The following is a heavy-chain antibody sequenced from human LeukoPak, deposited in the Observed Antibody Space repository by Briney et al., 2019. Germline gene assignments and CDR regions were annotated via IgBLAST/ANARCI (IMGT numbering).Heavy chain of an antibody. CDR1: GFTFSSYA. CDR3: TSSSSWLPFDY. Sequence: VQPGGSLRLSCAASGFTFSSYAMSWFRQAPGKGLEWVGFIRSKAYGGTTEYAASVKGRFTISRDDSKSIAYLQMNSLKTEDTAVYYCTSSSSWLPFDYWGQGTLVTVSS. CDR2: IRSKAYGGTT. J-gene: IGHJ4*02. D-gene: IGHD6-13*01. V-gene: IGHV3-49*03.